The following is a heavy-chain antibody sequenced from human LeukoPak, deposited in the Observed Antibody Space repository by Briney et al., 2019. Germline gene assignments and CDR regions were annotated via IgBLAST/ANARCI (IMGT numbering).Heavy chain of an antibody. CDR2: MNPNSGNT. CDR3: ATAPPYDSSGYYLGYYFDY. CDR1: GYTFTTYD. Sequence: GASVKVSCKASGYTFTTYDINWVRQATGQGLEWMGWMNPNSGNTGFAQKFRGRVTITRNTSISTAYMELSSLRSEDTAVYYCATAPPYDSSGYYLGYYFDYWGQGTLVTVSS. D-gene: IGHD3-22*01. V-gene: IGHV1-8*03. J-gene: IGHJ4*02.